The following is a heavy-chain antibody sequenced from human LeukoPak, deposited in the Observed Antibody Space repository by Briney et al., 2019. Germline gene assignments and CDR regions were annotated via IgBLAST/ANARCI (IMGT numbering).Heavy chain of an antibody. CDR2: INPNSGGT. D-gene: IGHD3-9*01. CDR3: ARSPHILTGENFDY. J-gene: IGHJ4*02. CDR1: GYTFTDYY. Sequence: ASVKVSCKASGYTFTDYYMHWLRQAPGQGLEWMGWINPNSGGTNYAQKFQGRVTMTRDTSITTAYMEMSRLRSDDTALYYCARSPHILTGENFDYWGQGTLVTVSS. V-gene: IGHV1-2*02.